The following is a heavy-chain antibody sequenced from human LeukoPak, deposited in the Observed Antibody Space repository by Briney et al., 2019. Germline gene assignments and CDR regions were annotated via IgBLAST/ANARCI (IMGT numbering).Heavy chain of an antibody. J-gene: IGHJ4*02. V-gene: IGHV1-69*04. CDR3: ATPTNPVNYGDYLLFDY. CDR1: GGTFSSYA. D-gene: IGHD4-17*01. CDR2: IIPILGIA. Sequence: SVKVSCKASGGTFSSYAISWVRQAPGQGLEWMGRIIPILGIAIYAQKFQGRVTMTEDISTDTAYMELSSLRSEDTAVYYCATPTNPVNYGDYLLFDYWGQGTLVTVSS.